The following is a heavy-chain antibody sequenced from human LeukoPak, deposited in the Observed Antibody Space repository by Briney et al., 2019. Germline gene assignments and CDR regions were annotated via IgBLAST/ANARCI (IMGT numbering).Heavy chain of an antibody. CDR2: VSYDGSNK. J-gene: IGHJ4*02. D-gene: IGHD4-17*01. V-gene: IGHV3-30-3*01. Sequence: GGSLRLSCAPSGVIFNNFAFHWVRQAPGKGLEWTAAVSYDGSNKYYADSVRGRLTISRGSSKNTLYLQMNSLRAEDTAVYYCARAGRADGDYHYFDYWGQGTLVTVSS. CDR1: GVIFNNFA. CDR3: ARAGRADGDYHYFDY.